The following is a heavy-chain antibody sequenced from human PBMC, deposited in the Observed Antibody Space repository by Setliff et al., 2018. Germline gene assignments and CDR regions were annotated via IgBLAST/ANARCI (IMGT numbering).Heavy chain of an antibody. CDR3: SRLVRYCTTTSCQRLTSDEY. V-gene: IGHV1-69*06. Sequence: ASVKVSCKASGDTFSTYALSWVRQAPGQGLEGMGGVIPLLETTKYAQKFQGRVTITADKSTGTAYMEMRSLTSVDTAVYYCSRLVRYCTTTSCQRLTSDEYWGQGTVVTVSS. J-gene: IGHJ4*02. CDR1: GDTFSTYA. D-gene: IGHD2-2*01. CDR2: VIPLLETT.